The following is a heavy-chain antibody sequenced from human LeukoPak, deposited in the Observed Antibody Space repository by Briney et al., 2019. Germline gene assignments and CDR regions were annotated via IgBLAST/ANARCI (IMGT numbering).Heavy chain of an antibody. D-gene: IGHD4-17*01. CDR1: GFTFSRHE. Sequence: GGSLRLSCAASGFTFSRHEMNWVRQAPGKGLEGVSYISGSGSTIYYADSVKGRFTISRDNAKNSLYLQMNSLRAEDTAVYYCAKNTYGDYADAFDYWGQGTLVTVSS. J-gene: IGHJ4*02. CDR2: ISGSGSTI. CDR3: AKNTYGDYADAFDY. V-gene: IGHV3-48*03.